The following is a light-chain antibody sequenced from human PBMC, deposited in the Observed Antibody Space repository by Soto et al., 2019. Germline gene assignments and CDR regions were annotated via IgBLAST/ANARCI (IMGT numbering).Light chain of an antibody. CDR2: GAS. CDR1: QSVSNNY. J-gene: IGKJ1*01. V-gene: IGKV3-20*01. CDR3: QQYGSSGT. Sequence: EIVLTKSPGTLPLSPGERATLSCRSSQSVSNNYLAWYQQKPGQAPRLLIYGASNRATGIPDRFSGSGSGTDFTLTISRLEPEDFAVYYCQQYGSSGTFGQWTMVDIK.